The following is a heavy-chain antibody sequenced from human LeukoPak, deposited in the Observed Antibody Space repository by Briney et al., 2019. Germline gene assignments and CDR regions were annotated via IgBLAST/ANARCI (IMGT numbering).Heavy chain of an antibody. CDR2: IYPGDSDT. CDR3: ATRYCSGGSCLRGFDP. Sequence: GESLKISCKGSGYSFISYWIGWVRQMPGKGLEWMGIIYPGDSDTRYSPSFQGQVTISADKSISTAYLQWSSLKASDTAMYYCATRYCSGGSCLRGFDPWGQGTLVTVSS. V-gene: IGHV5-51*01. CDR1: GYSFISYW. D-gene: IGHD2-15*01. J-gene: IGHJ5*02.